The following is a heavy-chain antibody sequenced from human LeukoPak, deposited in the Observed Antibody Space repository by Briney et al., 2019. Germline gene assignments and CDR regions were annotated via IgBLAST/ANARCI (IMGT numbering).Heavy chain of an antibody. Sequence: PHTLSLTCDVSGYSITDGYYWAWVRQPPGRGLEWIASIYPGFYTSSNPSLKSRVTLSVDTSKNHFSLSLNSVTAADPAVSDCARDAPNGSSGSCSYFDYWGQGALVTVSS. CDR1: GYSITDGYY. D-gene: IGHD2-15*01. CDR2: IYPGFYT. J-gene: IGHJ4*02. CDR3: ARDAPNGSSGSCSYFDY. V-gene: IGHV4-38-2*01.